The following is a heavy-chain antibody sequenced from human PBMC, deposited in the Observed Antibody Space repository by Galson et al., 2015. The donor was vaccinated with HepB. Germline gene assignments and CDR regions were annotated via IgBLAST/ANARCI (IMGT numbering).Heavy chain of an antibody. D-gene: IGHD1-26*01. CDR1: GGTFSSYA. CDR2: IIPIFGTA. CDR3: ATLQQVGAFMWGFDY. V-gene: IGHV1-69*06. J-gene: IGHJ4*02. Sequence: SVKVSCKASGGTFSSYAISWVRQAPGQGLEWMGGIIPIFGTANYAQKFQGRVTMTEDTSTDTAYMELSSLRSEDTAVYYCATLQQVGAFMWGFDYWGQGTLDTVSS.